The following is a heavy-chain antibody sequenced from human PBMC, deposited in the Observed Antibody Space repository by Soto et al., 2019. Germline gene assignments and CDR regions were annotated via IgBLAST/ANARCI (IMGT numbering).Heavy chain of an antibody. D-gene: IGHD6-19*01. J-gene: IGHJ4*02. V-gene: IGHV1-8*01. CDR1: GYTFTSYE. Sequence: QVQLVQSGAEVKKPGASVKVSCKASGYTFTSYEINWVRQATGQGLEWMGWMNPNSGNTGYAQKFQGRVTMTRNTSISTASMELSRPRSEDTAVYYCARGQSGYSSGWSPNDYWGQGTLVTVSS. CDR3: ARGQSGYSSGWSPNDY. CDR2: MNPNSGNT.